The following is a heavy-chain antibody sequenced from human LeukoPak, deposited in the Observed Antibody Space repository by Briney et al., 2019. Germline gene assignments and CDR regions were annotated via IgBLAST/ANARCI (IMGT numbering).Heavy chain of an antibody. J-gene: IGHJ4*02. D-gene: IGHD4-23*01. CDR2: ISKSGTYI. V-gene: IGHV3-23*01. CDR3: AKFAGPEGGNGLMGDY. CDR1: GFTFRDYT. Sequence: GGSLRLSCAASGFTFRDYTMNWVRQAPGKGLEWVSAISKSGTYIKYADSVKGRFTISRDNSKNTLYLQMNSLRAEDTAVYYCAKFAGPEGGNGLMGDYWGQGTLVTVSS.